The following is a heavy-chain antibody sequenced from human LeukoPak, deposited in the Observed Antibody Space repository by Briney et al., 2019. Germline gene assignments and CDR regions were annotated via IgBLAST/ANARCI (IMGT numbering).Heavy chain of an antibody. Sequence: SETPSLTCTVSGGSISSHYWSWIRQPAGKGLEWFGRIYSSGTTNYNPSLKSRVTMSVDTSKNQFSLKLSSVTAADTAVYYCARASYSGNRYFDLWGRGTLVTVSS. V-gene: IGHV4-4*07. CDR2: IYSSGTT. D-gene: IGHD3-10*01. J-gene: IGHJ2*01. CDR1: GGSISSHY. CDR3: ARASYSGNRYFDL.